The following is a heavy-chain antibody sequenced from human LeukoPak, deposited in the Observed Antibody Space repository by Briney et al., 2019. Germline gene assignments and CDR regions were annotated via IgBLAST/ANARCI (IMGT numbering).Heavy chain of an antibody. Sequence: GSLRPSCAASCFTVSNNYNRLVPQAPGKRLEWVSVIYSGGGTYYADSVKGRFTISRDNSNNMIYLQMNSLRAEDTAVYYCARSSENWGQGTLVTVSS. J-gene: IGHJ4*02. V-gene: IGHV3-53*01. CDR3: ARSSEN. CDR1: CFTVSNNY. CDR2: IYSGGGT.